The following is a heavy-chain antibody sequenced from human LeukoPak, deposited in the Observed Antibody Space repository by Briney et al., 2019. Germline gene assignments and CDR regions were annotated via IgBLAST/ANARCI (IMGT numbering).Heavy chain of an antibody. CDR1: GDSVSSNSAA. D-gene: IGHD6-13*01. CDR2: TYYRSKWYN. V-gene: IGHV6-1*01. CDR3: ARDGIIAAADFDC. Sequence: SQTLSLTCALSGDSVSSNSAAWNWLRQSPSRGLEWLGRTYYRSKWYNDYAVSVESRITINPDTSKNQFSLQLNSVTPEDTAVYYCARDGIIAAADFDCWGQGTLVTVSS. J-gene: IGHJ4*02.